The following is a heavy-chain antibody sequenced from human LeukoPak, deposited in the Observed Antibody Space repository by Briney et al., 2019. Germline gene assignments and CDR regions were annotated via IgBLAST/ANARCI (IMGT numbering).Heavy chain of an antibody. CDR3: ARDPDSSWCGGVGYYFDY. Sequence: ASVKVSCKASGYTFTYYYMHWVRQAPGQGLEWMGWINPNSGGTNYAQKFQGRVTMTRDTSISTAYMELSRLRSDDTAVYYCARDPDSSWCGGVGYYFDYWGQGTLVTVSS. CDR1: GYTFTYYY. CDR2: INPNSGGT. D-gene: IGHD6-13*01. J-gene: IGHJ4*02. V-gene: IGHV1-2*02.